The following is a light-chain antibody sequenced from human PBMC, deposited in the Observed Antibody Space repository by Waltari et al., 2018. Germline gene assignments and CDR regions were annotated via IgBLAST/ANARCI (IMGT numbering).Light chain of an antibody. CDR1: ESIGIY. CDR3: QQRTNWPPWT. Sequence: ILLTHSPVTLSLSPGDSVALSCSASESIGIYLAWYQQKPGQAPRLLIFDASRRASGVPARFSGSGSGRDFALTISYLEPEDAAVYYCQQRTNWPPWTFGQGTKLEI. CDR2: DAS. V-gene: IGKV3-11*02. J-gene: IGKJ1*01.